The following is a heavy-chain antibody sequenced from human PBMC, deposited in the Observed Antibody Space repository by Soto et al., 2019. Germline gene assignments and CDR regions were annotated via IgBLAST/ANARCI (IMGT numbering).Heavy chain of an antibody. CDR2: IIPIFGTA. Sequence: SVKVSCKASGGTFTSYAISWVRQAPGQGLEWMGGIIPIFGTANYAQKFQGRVTITADESTSTAYMELSSLRSEDTAVYYCARGYLSRGRSRSAYYFDYWGQGTLVTVSS. D-gene: IGHD6-6*01. CDR3: ARGYLSRGRSRSAYYFDY. J-gene: IGHJ4*02. CDR1: GGTFTSYA. V-gene: IGHV1-69*13.